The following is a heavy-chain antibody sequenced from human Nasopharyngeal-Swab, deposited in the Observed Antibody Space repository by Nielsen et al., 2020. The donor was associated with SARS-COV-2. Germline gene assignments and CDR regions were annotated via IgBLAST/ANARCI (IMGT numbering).Heavy chain of an antibody. CDR1: GVSLSSQY. CDR2: ISHNSGT. V-gene: IGHV4-59*11. CDR3: AKEGATGWFDP. J-gene: IGHJ5*02. Sequence: SQTLSLTCTVSGVSLSSQYWSWIRQPPGKGLEWIGYISHNSGTNYNPSLKSRVTMFMDTSKNQFSLKLRSVTAADTAVYYCAKEGATGWFDPWGQGTLVTVSS.